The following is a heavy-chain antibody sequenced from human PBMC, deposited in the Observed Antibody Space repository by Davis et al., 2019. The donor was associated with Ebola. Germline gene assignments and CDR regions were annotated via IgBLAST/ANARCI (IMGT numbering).Heavy chain of an antibody. V-gene: IGHV1-2*06. CDR2: IKPNSGDT. Sequence: ASVKVSCKASGYTFTSYYIHWVRQAPGQGLEWVGRIKPNSGDTNYAQNFQGRVTMTSDTSISTANMELSRLRSDDTAVYFCASGPEFDYWGQGTLVTVSS. CDR3: ASGPEFDY. J-gene: IGHJ4*02. CDR1: GYTFTSYY.